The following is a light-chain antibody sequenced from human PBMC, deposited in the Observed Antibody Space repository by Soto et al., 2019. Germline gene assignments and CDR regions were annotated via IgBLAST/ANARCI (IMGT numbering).Light chain of an antibody. CDR3: QQYKSYPWT. CDR1: QTISGW. Sequence: DIQITQSPSTLSASVGDGVTITCRASQTISGWLAWYQQRPGKAPKLLISDASSLRSGVPSRFSGSGSGTEFTLTISSLQPDDFGSYYCQQYKSYPWTFGHGTKVDIK. J-gene: IGKJ1*01. CDR2: DAS. V-gene: IGKV1-5*01.